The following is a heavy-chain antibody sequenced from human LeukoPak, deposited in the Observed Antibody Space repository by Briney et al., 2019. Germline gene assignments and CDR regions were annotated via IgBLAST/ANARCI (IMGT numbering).Heavy chain of an antibody. CDR3: ARRDIVATIDY. CDR2: IYYSGRT. Sequence: SETLSLTCTVSGGSISSSSYYWAWIRQPPGKGLEWIGGIYYSGRTFYNPSLKSRLTISADSSKNQFSLKLSSVNAADTAVYYCARRDIVATIDYWGQGTLVTVSS. D-gene: IGHD5-12*01. J-gene: IGHJ4*02. V-gene: IGHV4-39*01. CDR1: GGSISSSSYY.